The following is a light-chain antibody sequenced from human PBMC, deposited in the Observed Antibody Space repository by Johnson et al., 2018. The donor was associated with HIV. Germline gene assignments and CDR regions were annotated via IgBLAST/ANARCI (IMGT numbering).Light chain of an antibody. V-gene: IGLV1-51*01. J-gene: IGLJ1*01. Sequence: HSVLTQPPSVSAAPGQKVTISCSGSSSNIGNNYVSWYQQLPGTSPKLLIYENKARPSGIPDRFSGSKSGTSATLGITGLQTGDEADYYCGTWDSSLGYVFGTGTKVTVL. CDR2: ENK. CDR1: SSNIGNNY. CDR3: GTWDSSLGYV.